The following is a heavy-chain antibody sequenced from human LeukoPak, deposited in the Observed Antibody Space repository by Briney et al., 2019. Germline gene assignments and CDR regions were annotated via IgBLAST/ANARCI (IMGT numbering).Heavy chain of an antibody. CDR3: VRGPGAGNYHF. Sequence: GGSLRLSCAASGFIFRSFGMHWVRQAPGKGLEWVAVISYDGTTEYIDSVKGRFTISRDNSKSTLYLQMNSLRPEDTAVYYCVRGPGAGNYHFWGQGTLVTVSS. CDR1: GFIFRSFG. D-gene: IGHD3-3*02. J-gene: IGHJ4*02. CDR2: ISYDGTTE. V-gene: IGHV3-30*03.